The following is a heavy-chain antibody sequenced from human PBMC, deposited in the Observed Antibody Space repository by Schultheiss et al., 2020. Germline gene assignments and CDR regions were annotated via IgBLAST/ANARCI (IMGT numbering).Heavy chain of an antibody. Sequence: SGPTLVKPTETLTLTCTVSGFSLSNARMGVSWIRQPPGKALEWLAHIFSNDEKSYSTSLKSRLTISKDTSKSQVVLTMTNMDPVDTATYYCARIPYRPIIQLWPHYYFDYWGQGTLVTVSS. CDR3: ARIPYRPIIQLWPHYYFDY. D-gene: IGHD5-18*01. J-gene: IGHJ4*02. V-gene: IGHV2-26*01. CDR2: IFSNDEK. CDR1: GFSLSNARMG.